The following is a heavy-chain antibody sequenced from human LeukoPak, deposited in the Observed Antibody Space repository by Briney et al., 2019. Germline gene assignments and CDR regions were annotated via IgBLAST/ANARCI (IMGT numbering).Heavy chain of an antibody. V-gene: IGHV3-9*01. CDR2: ISWNSGSI. CDR3: AKGGAYSSGFDAFDI. J-gene: IGHJ3*02. D-gene: IGHD6-19*01. Sequence: GGSLRLSCAASGFTFDDYAMHWVRQAPGKGLEWVSGISWNSGSIGYADSVKGRFTISRDNTKNSLYLQMNSLRAEDTALYYCAKGGAYSSGFDAFDIWGQGTMVTVSS. CDR1: GFTFDDYA.